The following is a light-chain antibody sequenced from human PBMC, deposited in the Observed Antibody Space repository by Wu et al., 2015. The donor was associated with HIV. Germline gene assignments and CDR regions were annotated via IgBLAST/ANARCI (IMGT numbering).Light chain of an antibody. CDR1: QNITNF. J-gene: IGKJ1*01. CDR2: AAS. Sequence: DIQMTQSPSSLSASVGDRVTVSCRSSQNITNFLNWYQQKPGKAPYLLIYAASNLQSGVPSRFSGGGSGTDFTLSIKSLQPEDFATYYCQQSDTTPWTFGQGTKVEIK. CDR3: QQSDTTPWT. V-gene: IGKV1-39*01.